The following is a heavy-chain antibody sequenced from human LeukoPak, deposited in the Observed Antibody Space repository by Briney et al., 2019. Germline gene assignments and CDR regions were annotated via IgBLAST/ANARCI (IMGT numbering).Heavy chain of an antibody. Sequence: LQISCQXSGYDFXXYWIGWGRRMPGKGVEWMAIIYPANSDTRYSASFQGQVTISADKSITTAYLQWSSLTASDTAMYYCARERESGSSWFDPWGQGTLVTVSS. D-gene: IGHD3-10*01. V-gene: IGHV5-51*01. CDR2: IYPANSDT. CDR3: ARERESGSSWFDP. CDR1: GYDFXXYW. J-gene: IGHJ5*02.